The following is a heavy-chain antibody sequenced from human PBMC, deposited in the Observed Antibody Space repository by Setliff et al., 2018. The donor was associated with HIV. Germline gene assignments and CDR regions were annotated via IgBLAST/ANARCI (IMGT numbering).Heavy chain of an antibody. CDR2: IASRFDGETT. CDR1: GFTFSNAW. CDR3: VTDEKVAFDM. V-gene: IGHV3-15*04. J-gene: IGHJ3*02. Sequence: GESPKISCVASGFTFSNAWMTWVRQGPGKGLEWVGRIASRFDGETTDYAAPVRGRFTFSRDDSKTTLYLQMNSLKTEDTAVYYCVTDEKVAFDMWGQGTMVTVS.